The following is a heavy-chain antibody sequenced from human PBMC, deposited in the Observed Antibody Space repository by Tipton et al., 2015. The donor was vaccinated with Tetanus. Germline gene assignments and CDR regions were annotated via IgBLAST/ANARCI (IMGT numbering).Heavy chain of an antibody. Sequence: QLVQSGPEVKKPGESLKISCKGSGYNFSYYSIGRVRHMPGKGLEWMGIVDPRDSGATYGPSFQGQVTISTDKSISTAYVQWGSLQASDTAIYYCARRRSAVLGGSYHWYFDLWGRGTLVTVSS. J-gene: IGHJ2*01. CDR3: ARRRSAVLGGSYHWYFDL. D-gene: IGHD2-15*01. CDR2: VDPRDSGA. V-gene: IGHV5-51*01. CDR1: GYNFSYYS.